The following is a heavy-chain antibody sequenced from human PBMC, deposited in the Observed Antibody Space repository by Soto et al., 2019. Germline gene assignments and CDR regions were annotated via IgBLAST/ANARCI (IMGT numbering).Heavy chain of an antibody. J-gene: IGHJ3*02. Sequence: SQTLSLTCXISGDSVSSGTVVWNWIRLSPSRGLEWLGRTYYRSRWYHEYVVFLQSRISINPDTRKNHYTLQLNSVTPDDTAVYYCARGIYDTSVGTAFDIWGQGTKGTVSS. CDR1: GDSVSSGTVV. V-gene: IGHV6-1*01. D-gene: IGHD1-1*01. CDR2: TYYRSRWYH. CDR3: ARGIYDTSVGTAFDI.